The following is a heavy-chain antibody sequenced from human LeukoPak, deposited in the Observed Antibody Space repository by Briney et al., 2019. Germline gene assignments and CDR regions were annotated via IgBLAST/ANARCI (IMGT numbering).Heavy chain of an antibody. CDR3: ARRRPGDIVVVGAFDY. CDR2: INHSGST. Sequence: SETLSLTCAVYGGSFSGYYWSWIRQPPGKGLEWIGEINHSGSTNYNPSLKSRVTISVDTSKNQFSLKLSSVTAADTAVYYCARRRPGDIVVVGAFDYWGQGTLVTVSS. J-gene: IGHJ4*02. D-gene: IGHD2-2*01. V-gene: IGHV4-34*01. CDR1: GGSFSGYY.